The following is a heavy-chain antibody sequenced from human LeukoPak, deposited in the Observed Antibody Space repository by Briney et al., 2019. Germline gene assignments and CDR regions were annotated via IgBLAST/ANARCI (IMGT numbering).Heavy chain of an antibody. J-gene: IGHJ4*02. CDR1: GGSISNYY. D-gene: IGHD6-13*01. V-gene: IGHV4-59*01. Sequence: SETLSLTCTVSGGSISNYYWSWIRQPPGKGLEWIADIYYSGCTIYNPSLKSRVTISVDTSKNQCSLKVSSVTAADTAVYYCARAPQWAAAGTFDYWGQGTLVTVSS. CDR3: ARAPQWAAAGTFDY. CDR2: IYYSGCT.